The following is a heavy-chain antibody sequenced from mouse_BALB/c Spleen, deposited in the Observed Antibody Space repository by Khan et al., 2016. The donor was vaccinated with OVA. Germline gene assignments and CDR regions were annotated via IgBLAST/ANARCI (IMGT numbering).Heavy chain of an antibody. CDR3: ARGYYGDPFAY. J-gene: IGHJ3*01. CDR1: GFTFSDYY. V-gene: IGHV5-4*02. CDR2: ISDGGSYT. Sequence: EVQLQESGGGLVKPGGSLKLSCAASGFTFSDYYMYWVRQTPEKRLEWVATISDGGSYTYYPDSVKGRFTISGDDVKNILYLQMSSLKSEDTAISYCARGYYGDPFAYWGQGTLVTVSA. D-gene: IGHD2-13*01.